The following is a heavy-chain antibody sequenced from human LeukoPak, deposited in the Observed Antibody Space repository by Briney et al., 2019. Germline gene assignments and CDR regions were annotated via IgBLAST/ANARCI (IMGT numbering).Heavy chain of an antibody. D-gene: IGHD2-21*01. V-gene: IGHV4-34*01. CDR2: INHSGST. CDR3: ARLAFTDHTYYFDY. J-gene: IGHJ4*02. CDR1: GGSFSGYY. Sequence: SETLSLTCAVYGGSFSGYYWSWIRQPPGKGLEWVGEINHSGSTNYNPSLKSRVTISVDTSKNQFSLKLSSVTAADTAVYYCARLAFTDHTYYFDYWGQGTLVTVSS.